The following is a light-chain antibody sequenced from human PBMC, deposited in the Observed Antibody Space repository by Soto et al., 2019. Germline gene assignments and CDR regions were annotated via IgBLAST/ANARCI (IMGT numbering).Light chain of an antibody. CDR1: SSDVGGYNY. V-gene: IGLV2-8*01. J-gene: IGLJ2*01. CDR2: EVN. Sequence: QSALTQPPSASGSPGQSVTISCTGTSSDVGGYNYVSWYQQHPGKVPKLMIYEVNKRPSGVPDRFSGSKSGNTASLTVSGLQAEDEADYYCNSYAGSNNLVFGGGTQLTVL. CDR3: NSYAGSNNLV.